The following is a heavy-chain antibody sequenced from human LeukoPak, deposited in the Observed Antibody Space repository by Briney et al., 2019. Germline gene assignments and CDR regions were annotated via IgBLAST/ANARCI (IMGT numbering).Heavy chain of an antibody. CDR3: ATGYDSGSYYYFDY. D-gene: IGHD1-26*01. J-gene: IGHJ4*02. CDR2: FDPEDGET. V-gene: IGHV1-24*01. CDR1: GYTLTELS. Sequence: ASVKVSCKVFGYTLTELSMHWVRQAPGKGLGWMGGFDPEDGETIYAQKFQGRVTMTEDTSTDTAYMELSSLRSEDTAVYYCATGYDSGSYYYFDYWGQGTLVTVSS.